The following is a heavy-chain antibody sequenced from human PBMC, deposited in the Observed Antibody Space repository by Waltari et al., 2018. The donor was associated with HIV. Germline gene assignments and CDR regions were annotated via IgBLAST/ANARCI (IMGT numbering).Heavy chain of an antibody. CDR1: GNTLTIYG. CDR3: ARSPPQYDSSGYYCDY. V-gene: IGHV1-18*01. J-gene: IGHJ4*02. CDR2: ISAHNGNT. D-gene: IGHD3-22*01. Sequence: QVQLVQSGAEVKKPGASVKVYCKASGNTLTIYGFTWVRQAPGQGLEWMGWISAHNGNTNYAQKFQGRVTMTTDTSTSTAYMELRSLRSDDTAVYYCARSPPQYDSSGYYCDYWGQGTLVTVSS.